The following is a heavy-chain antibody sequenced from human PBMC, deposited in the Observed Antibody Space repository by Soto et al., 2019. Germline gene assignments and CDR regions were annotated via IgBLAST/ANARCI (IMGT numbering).Heavy chain of an antibody. Sequence: GGSLRLSCAASGFTFSSYSMNWVRQAPGKGLEWVSSISSSSSYIYYADSVKGRFTISRDNAKNSLYLQMNSLRAEDTAVYYCASECGGSCYEGSWFDPWGQGTLVTVSS. V-gene: IGHV3-21*01. J-gene: IGHJ5*02. CDR1: GFTFSSYS. CDR2: ISSSSSYI. CDR3: ASECGGSCYEGSWFDP. D-gene: IGHD2-15*01.